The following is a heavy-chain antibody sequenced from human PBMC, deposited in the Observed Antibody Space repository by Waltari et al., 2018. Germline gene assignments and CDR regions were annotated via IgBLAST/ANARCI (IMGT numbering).Heavy chain of an antibody. D-gene: IGHD3-10*01. J-gene: IGHJ6*02. CDR3: ARGIGQDGRFGDYYGMDV. Sequence: QVQLQQWGAGLLKPSETLSLTCAVYGGSFSAYYCSWIRQPPGKGLEWIGEINHSGSTNYNPSLKSRVTISVDTSKNQFSLKLSSVTAADTAVYYCARGIGQDGRFGDYYGMDVWGQGTMVTVSS. CDR2: INHSGST. CDR1: GGSFSAYY. V-gene: IGHV4-34*01.